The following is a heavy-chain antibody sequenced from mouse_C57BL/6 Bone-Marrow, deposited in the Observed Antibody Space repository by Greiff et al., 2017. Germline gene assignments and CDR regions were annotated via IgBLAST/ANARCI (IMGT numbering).Heavy chain of an antibody. V-gene: IGHV1-85*01. CDR3: ARSGWFPAWFAY. CDR1: GYTFTSYD. J-gene: IGHJ3*01. CDR2: IYPSDGST. Sequence: QVQLQQSGPELVKPGASVKLSCKASGYTFTSYDINWVKQRPGQGLEWIGWIYPSDGSTKYNEKFKGKATLTVDTSSSTAYMELHSLTSEDSAVYFCARSGWFPAWFAYWGQGTLVTVSA. D-gene: IGHD2-3*01.